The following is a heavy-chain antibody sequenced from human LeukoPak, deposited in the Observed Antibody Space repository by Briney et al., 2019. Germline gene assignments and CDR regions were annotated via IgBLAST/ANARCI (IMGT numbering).Heavy chain of an antibody. CDR3: ARLASGSYGPLTPFDY. J-gene: IGHJ4*02. CDR1: GGSISSYY. V-gene: IGHV4-59*08. Sequence: SSETLSLTCTVSGGSISSYYWSWIRQPPGKGLEWIGYIYYSGSTNYNPSLKSRVTISVDTSKNQFSLRLSSVTAADTAVYYSARLASGSYGPLTPFDYWGQGTLVTVSS. D-gene: IGHD1-26*01. CDR2: IYYSGST.